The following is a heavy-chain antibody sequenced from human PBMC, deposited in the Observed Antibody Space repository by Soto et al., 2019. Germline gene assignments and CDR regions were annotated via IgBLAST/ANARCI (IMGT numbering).Heavy chain of an antibody. V-gene: IGHV3-21*03. D-gene: IGHD2-8*01. J-gene: IGHJ3*02. CDR2: ISSSSSYI. CDR1: GFTFSSYS. CDR3: TTNGRLLNAFDI. Sequence: PGGSLRLSCAASGFTFSSYSMNWVRQAPGKGLEWVSSISSSSSYIYYADSVKGRFTISRDNAKNSLYLQMNSLRAEDTAVYYCTTNGRLLNAFDIWGQGTMVTVSS.